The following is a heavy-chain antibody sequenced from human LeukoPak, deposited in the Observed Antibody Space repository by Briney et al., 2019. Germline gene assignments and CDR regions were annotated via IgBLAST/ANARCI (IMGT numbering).Heavy chain of an antibody. CDR2: ISSSSSYI. CDR1: GFTFSSYS. CDR3: ASADCINAVCDRAH. V-gene: IGHV3-21*01. Sequence: GGSLRLSCAASGFTFSSYSMNWVRQAPGKGLEWVSSISSSSSYIYYADSLKGRFTISRDNAKNSLYLQMDSLRAEDTAIYYCASADCINAVCDRAHWGQGTLVTVSS. J-gene: IGHJ4*02. D-gene: IGHD2-8*01.